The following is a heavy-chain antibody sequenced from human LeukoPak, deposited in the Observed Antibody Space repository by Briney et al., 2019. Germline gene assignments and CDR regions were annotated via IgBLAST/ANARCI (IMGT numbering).Heavy chain of an antibody. Sequence: GASVKVSCKASGYTFTGYYMHWVRQAPGQGLEWMGWINPNSGGTNYAQKFQGRVTMTRDTSISTAYMELSRLRPDDTAVYYCARDLEHGGNYYFDYWGQGTLVTVSS. CDR2: INPNSGGT. D-gene: IGHD4-23*01. CDR1: GYTFTGYY. J-gene: IGHJ4*02. CDR3: ARDLEHGGNYYFDY. V-gene: IGHV1-2*02.